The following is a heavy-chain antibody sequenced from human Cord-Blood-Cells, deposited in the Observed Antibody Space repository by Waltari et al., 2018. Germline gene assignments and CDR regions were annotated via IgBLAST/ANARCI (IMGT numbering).Heavy chain of an antibody. V-gene: IGHV4-34*01. J-gene: IGHJ5*02. D-gene: IGHD1-7*01. CDR2: INHSGST. CDR3: ASLKNYNWFDP. CDR1: GGSFSGYY. Sequence: QVQLQQWGAGLLKPSEPLSLTCAVYGGSFSGYYWSWIRQPPGKGLEWIGEINHSGSTNYNPSLKSRVTISGDTSKNQFSLKLSSVTAADTAVYYCASLKNYNWFDPWGQGTLVTVSS.